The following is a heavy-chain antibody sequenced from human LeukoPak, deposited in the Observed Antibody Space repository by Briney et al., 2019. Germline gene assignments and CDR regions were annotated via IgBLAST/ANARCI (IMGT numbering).Heavy chain of an antibody. CDR3: ATKYSVAVAANPPYFDY. V-gene: IGHV4-34*01. J-gene: IGHJ4*02. CDR2: INQSGRT. D-gene: IGHD6-19*01. CDR1: GGSFSGYY. Sequence: SETLSLTCGVYGGSFSGYYWSWIRQSPGRGLEWIGEINQSGRTNYNPSLKSRVTISVDTSKNQSSLKLSPVTAGDTGGYYCATKYSVAVAANPPYFDYWGQGTLVTVSS.